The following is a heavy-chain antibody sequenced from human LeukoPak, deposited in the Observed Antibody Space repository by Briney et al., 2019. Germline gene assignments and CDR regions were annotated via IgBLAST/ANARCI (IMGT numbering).Heavy chain of an antibody. CDR3: ARDRRLSGMDV. Sequence: GSLRLSCXASGFTXSSNYMSWVRQAQGKGLEWVSVIYSGGSTYYADSVKGRFTISRDNSKNTLYLQMNSLKAEDTAVYYCARDRRLSGMDVWGQGTTVTVSS. CDR2: IYSGGST. CDR1: GFTXSSNY. J-gene: IGHJ6*02. V-gene: IGHV3-53*01. D-gene: IGHD3-3*01.